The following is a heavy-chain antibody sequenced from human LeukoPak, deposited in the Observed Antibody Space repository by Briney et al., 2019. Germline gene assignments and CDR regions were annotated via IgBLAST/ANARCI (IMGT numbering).Heavy chain of an antibody. CDR2: ISSSSSTI. D-gene: IGHD2-2*01. CDR1: GFTFSTYS. CDR3: ARDSAWDQLLRSYAFDI. J-gene: IGHJ3*02. Sequence: QPGGSLRLSCAASGFTFSTYSMNWVRQAPGRGLEWVSYISSSSSTIYYADSVKGRFTISRDNAQNSLYLQMNSLRAEDTAVYYCARDSAWDQLLRSYAFDIWGQGTVVSVSS. V-gene: IGHV3-48*01.